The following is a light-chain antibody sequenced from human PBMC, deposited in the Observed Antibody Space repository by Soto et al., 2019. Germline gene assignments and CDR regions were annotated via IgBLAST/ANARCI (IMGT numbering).Light chain of an antibody. CDR1: SSDVGGYNY. Sequence: QSVLTQPASVSGSPGQSITISCTGTSSDVGGYNYVSWYQQHPGKAPKRMIYDVSNRPSGVSNRFSGSKSGNTASLTISGLQAEDEADYYCSSYTSSSTQVVFGGGTKLTVL. J-gene: IGLJ2*01. CDR2: DVS. V-gene: IGLV2-14*01. CDR3: SSYTSSSTQVV.